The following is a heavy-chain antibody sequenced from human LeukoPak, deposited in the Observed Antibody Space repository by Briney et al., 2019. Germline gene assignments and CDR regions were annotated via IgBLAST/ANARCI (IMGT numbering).Heavy chain of an antibody. J-gene: IGHJ4*02. CDR3: AKRNLDVDTAMVTFDY. V-gene: IGHV3-23*01. CDR2: ISGSGGST. D-gene: IGHD5-18*01. Sequence: GGSLRLSCAASGFTFSSYGMSWVRQAPGKGLEWVSAISGSGGSTYYADSVKGRFTISRDNSKNTLYLQMNSLRAEDTAVYYCAKRNLDVDTAMVTFDYWGQGTLVTVSS. CDR1: GFTFSSYG.